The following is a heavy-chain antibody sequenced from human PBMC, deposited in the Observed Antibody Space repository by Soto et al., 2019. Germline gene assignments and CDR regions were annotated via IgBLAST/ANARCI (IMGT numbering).Heavy chain of an antibody. D-gene: IGHD3-16*01. CDR3: AKDGPMWGSYFDS. J-gene: IGHJ4*02. Sequence: PGGSLRLSCAASGFTFTSYAMSWVRQAPGKGLEWVSAISGGGGSTHYADSVKGRFTISSDNSRNTLYLQMNSLRDEDTAVYYCAKDGPMWGSYFDSWGQGTLVTVSS. CDR1: GFTFTSYA. CDR2: ISGGGGST. V-gene: IGHV3-23*01.